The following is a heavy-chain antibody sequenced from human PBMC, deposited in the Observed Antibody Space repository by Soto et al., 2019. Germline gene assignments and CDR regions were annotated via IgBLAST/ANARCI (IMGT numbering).Heavy chain of an antibody. V-gene: IGHV3-53*01. CDR3: ARDGGAGTPVACSQDRYMYFGMDV. CDR1: GFTVSGNS. D-gene: IGHD6-19*01. J-gene: IGHJ6*02. CDR2: IFADGTT. Sequence: EVHLVDSGGDLIQPGGSLRLSCGASGFTVSGNSLSWVRQAPGKGLEWGSYIFADGTTYYADSVRGRFTISRDSSKNTLYLQMNNLRAEDTAVYYCARDGGAGTPVACSQDRYMYFGMDVWGQGTTVSVSS.